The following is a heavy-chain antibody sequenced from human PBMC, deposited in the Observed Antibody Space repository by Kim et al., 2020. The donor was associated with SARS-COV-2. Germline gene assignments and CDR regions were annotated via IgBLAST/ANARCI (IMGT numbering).Heavy chain of an antibody. V-gene: IGHV4-39*07. CDR2: MYNSGST. CDR3: ARGGHYYYGSGSAPCFDY. Sequence: SETLSLTCTVSGGSISSSSFYWGWIRQPPGKGLEWIGSMYNSGSTYYNPPLKSRVTISIDTSTDQVSLKLTSVTAADTAVYYCARGGHYYYGSGSAPCFDYWGQGTLVTVSS. D-gene: IGHD3-10*01. J-gene: IGHJ4*02. CDR1: GGSISSSSFY.